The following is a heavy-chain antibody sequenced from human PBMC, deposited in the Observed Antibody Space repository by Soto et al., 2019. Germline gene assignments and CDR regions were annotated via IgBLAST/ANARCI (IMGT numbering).Heavy chain of an antibody. J-gene: IGHJ6*02. Sequence: SVKVSCKASGGTFSSYAISWVRQAPGQGLEWMGGIIPIFGTANYAQKFRGRVTITADESTSTAYMELSSLRSEDTAVYYCGRNRGYCTNGVCYTPDYYYYGMDVWGQGTTVTVSS. CDR2: IIPIFGTA. CDR1: GGTFSSYA. CDR3: GRNRGYCTNGVCYTPDYYYYGMDV. V-gene: IGHV1-69*13. D-gene: IGHD2-8*01.